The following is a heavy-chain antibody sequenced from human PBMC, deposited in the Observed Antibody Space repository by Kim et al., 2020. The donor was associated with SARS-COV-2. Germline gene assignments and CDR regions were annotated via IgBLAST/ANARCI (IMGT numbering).Heavy chain of an antibody. CDR3: ARGRVVPAAIEAYYYYGMDV. D-gene: IGHD2-2*02. V-gene: IGHV3-11*01. CDR2: ISSSGSTI. CDR1: GFTFSDYY. J-gene: IGHJ6*02. Sequence: GGSLRLSCAASGFTFSDYYMSWIRQAPGKGLEWVSYISSSGSTIYYADSVKGRFTISRDNAKNSLYLQMNSLRAEDTAVYYCARGRVVPAAIEAYYYYGMDVWGQGTTVTVSS.